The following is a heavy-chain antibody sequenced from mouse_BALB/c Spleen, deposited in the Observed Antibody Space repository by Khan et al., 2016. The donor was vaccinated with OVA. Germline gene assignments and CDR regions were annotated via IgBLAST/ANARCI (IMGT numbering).Heavy chain of an antibody. CDR1: GYTFISFG. CDR3: ARPPYFSYTLDY. Sequence: QIQLVQSGPELKKPGETVKISCKASGYTFISFGMNWVKQSPGKALKWMGWINTYTGEPTYADDFKGRFAFSLETSASTAYLQINNLKNEDTATYFCARPPYFSYTLDYWGPGTSVTVSS. V-gene: IGHV9-3-1*01. CDR2: INTYTGEP. D-gene: IGHD2-10*01. J-gene: IGHJ4*01.